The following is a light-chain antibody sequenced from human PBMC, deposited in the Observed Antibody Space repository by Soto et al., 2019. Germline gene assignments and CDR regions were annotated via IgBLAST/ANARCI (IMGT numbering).Light chain of an antibody. CDR2: DAT. J-gene: IGKJ4*01. Sequence: DIQMTQSPSTLSASVGDRVTITCRADQSITRWLAWFQQKPGKAPSLLIYDATNLQPGVPSRFSGSGSGTEFTLTISRLEPEDFAVYYCQQYGGSPLVTFGGGTKVEIK. CDR1: QSITRW. V-gene: IGKV1-5*01. CDR3: QQYGGSPLVT.